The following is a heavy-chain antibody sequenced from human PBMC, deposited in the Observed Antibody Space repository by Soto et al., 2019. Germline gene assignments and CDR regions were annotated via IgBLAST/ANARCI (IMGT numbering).Heavy chain of an antibody. CDR1: GGSISSYD. J-gene: IGHJ3*02. CDR3: ARDLGSASFHI. D-gene: IGHD1-26*01. Sequence: SETMSLTCTVSGGSISSYDWSWLRQPPGKGLEYIGYIYYSGSTNYNPSLKSRVTISVDTSKNQFSLKLSSVTAADTAVYYCARDLGSASFHIWGQGTMVTVSS. V-gene: IGHV4-59*01. CDR2: IYYSGST.